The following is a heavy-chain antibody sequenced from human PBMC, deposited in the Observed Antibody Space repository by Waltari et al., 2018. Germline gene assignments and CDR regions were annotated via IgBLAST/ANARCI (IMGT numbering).Heavy chain of an antibody. J-gene: IGHJ4*02. D-gene: IGHD1-26*01. V-gene: IGHV3-49*04. CDR1: GFTFGDYP. Sequence: EVQLVESGGGLVQPGRSLRLSCSGSGFTFGDYPMSWVRQAPGKGMEWVGRIKSKAYGGTTEYAASVKGRFTISRDDSKSMAYLQMSSLETEDTAVYYCTRVLGWGANAYWGQGTLVTVSS. CDR3: TRVLGWGANAY. CDR2: IKSKAYGGTT.